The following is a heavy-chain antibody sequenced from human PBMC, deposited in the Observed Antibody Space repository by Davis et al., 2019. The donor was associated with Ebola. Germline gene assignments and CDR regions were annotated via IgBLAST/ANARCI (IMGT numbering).Heavy chain of an antibody. CDR2: ISSSASYK. CDR1: GFTFSDYH. V-gene: IGHV3-11*06. Sequence: GESLMISCAASGFTFSDYHMSWFPPAPGKGPEWVSSISSSASYKNYADSVKGQFTISRDDAKKSLYLQMDSLRAEDTAVYYCAQQLGDYGGNALRYWGQGTLVTVSS. CDR3: AQQLGDYGGNALRY. J-gene: IGHJ4*02. D-gene: IGHD4-23*01.